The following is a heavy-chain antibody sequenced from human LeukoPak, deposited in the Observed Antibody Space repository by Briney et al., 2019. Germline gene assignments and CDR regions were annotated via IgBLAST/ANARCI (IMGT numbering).Heavy chain of an antibody. V-gene: IGHV1-2*02. D-gene: IGHD5-12*01. CDR2: TNPNSGGT. CDR1: GYTFTGYH. J-gene: IGHJ4*02. Sequence: EASVKASCKASGYTFTGYHMHWVRQAPGQGLEWMGWTNPNSGGTTSAQKFQGRVTMTRDTSISTAYMELSRLRSDDTAVYYCARALRLSVDIVATAPDYWGQGTLVTVSS. CDR3: ARALRLSVDIVATAPDY.